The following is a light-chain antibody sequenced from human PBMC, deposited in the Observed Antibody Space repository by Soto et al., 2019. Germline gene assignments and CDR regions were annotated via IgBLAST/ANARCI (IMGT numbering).Light chain of an antibody. Sequence: EIVLTQSPATLSLSPGARATLSCRASQSVSSYVAWYQQTPGQAPRLLIYDASNRATGIPARFSGSGSGTDFALTISRLEPEDFAVYYCQQRSNSYAFGQGTKLQIK. V-gene: IGKV3-11*01. CDR2: DAS. CDR3: QQRSNSYA. CDR1: QSVSSY. J-gene: IGKJ2*01.